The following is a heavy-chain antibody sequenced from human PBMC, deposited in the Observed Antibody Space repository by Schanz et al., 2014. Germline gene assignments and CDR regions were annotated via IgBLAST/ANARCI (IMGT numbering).Heavy chain of an antibody. D-gene: IGHD1-26*01. CDR3: ARLVGATYTSFVEY. CDR2: ISSSSSYI. Sequence: LSCAAYGFPFSSSSMNWVRHSPVKGLEWVSSISSSSSYIYYADSVKVRFTISRDNAKNSLYLKMNSLRAEDTAVYYRARLVGATYTSFVEYWNQGTLVAVS. CDR1: GFPFSSSS. V-gene: IGHV3-21*01. J-gene: IGHJ4*02.